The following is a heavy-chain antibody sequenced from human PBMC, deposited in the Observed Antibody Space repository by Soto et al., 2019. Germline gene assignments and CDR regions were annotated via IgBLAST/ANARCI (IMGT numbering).Heavy chain of an antibody. CDR2: ISSSGSTI. D-gene: IGHD3-22*01. CDR3: ARGQYYYDSSGYPGY. CDR1: GFTYSNYW. V-gene: IGHV3-11*01. J-gene: IGHJ4*02. Sequence: GGSLRLSCAASGFTYSNYWMHWIRQAPGKGLEWVSYISSSGSTIYYADSVKGRFTISRDNAKNSLYLQMNSLRAEDTAVYYCARGQYYYDSSGYPGYWGQGTLVTVSS.